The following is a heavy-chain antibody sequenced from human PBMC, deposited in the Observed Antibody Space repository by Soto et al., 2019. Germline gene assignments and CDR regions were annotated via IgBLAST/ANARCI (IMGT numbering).Heavy chain of an antibody. J-gene: IGHJ4*02. D-gene: IGHD6-19*01. CDR3: AREGGLGVAVAGKGYFDY. Sequence: SETLYLTCTVSGGSISSYYWSWIRQPPGKGLEWIGYIYYSGSTNYNPSLKSRVTISVDTSKNQFSLKLSSVTAADTAVYYCAREGGLGVAVAGKGYFDYWGQGTLVTVSS. CDR2: IYYSGST. CDR1: GGSISSYY. V-gene: IGHV4-59*01.